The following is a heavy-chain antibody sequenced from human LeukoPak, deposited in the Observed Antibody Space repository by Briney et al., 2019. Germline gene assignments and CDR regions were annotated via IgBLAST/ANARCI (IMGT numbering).Heavy chain of an antibody. CDR3: TRVTYGGNSFDY. Sequence: GGSLRLSCEVSGFTFSNAWMSWVRQAPGKGLEWVGRVKSKTDGGTTDYGAPVKGRFTISRDDSKNTLYLQMNNLKTEDTAVYYCTRVTYGGNSFDYWGQGTLVTVSS. V-gene: IGHV3-15*01. CDR1: GFTFSNAW. CDR2: VKSKTDGGTT. D-gene: IGHD4-23*01. J-gene: IGHJ4*02.